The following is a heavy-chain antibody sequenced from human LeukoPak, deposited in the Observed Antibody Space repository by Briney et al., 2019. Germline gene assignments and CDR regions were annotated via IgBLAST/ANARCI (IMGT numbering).Heavy chain of an antibody. CDR1: GFIFTDYW. CDR3: TRGGVVGGRLAN. D-gene: IGHD3-9*01. CDR2: IKQDGSEK. Sequence: GGSLRLSCAASGFIFTDYWMSWVRQAPGKGLEWVANIKQDGSEKEYVESVKGRFTISRDNAKNSVYLEMSSLRVEDTAVYYCTRGGVVGGRLANWGQGTLVTVSS. J-gene: IGHJ4*02. V-gene: IGHV3-7*01.